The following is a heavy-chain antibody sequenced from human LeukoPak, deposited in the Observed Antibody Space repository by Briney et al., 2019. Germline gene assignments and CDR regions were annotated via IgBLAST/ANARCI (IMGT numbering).Heavy chain of an antibody. D-gene: IGHD6-19*01. V-gene: IGHV1-18*01. CDR1: GYTFTSYG. CDR2: ISTYNGNT. J-gene: IGHJ6*03. Sequence: ASVKVSCKASGYTFTSYGISWVRQAPGQGLEWLGWISTYNGNTHYAQKLQGRVTMTTDTSTTTAYMELRSLRSDDTAVYYCARIGSGWLYYYYYYMDVWGKGTTVTVSS. CDR3: ARIGSGWLYYYYYYMDV.